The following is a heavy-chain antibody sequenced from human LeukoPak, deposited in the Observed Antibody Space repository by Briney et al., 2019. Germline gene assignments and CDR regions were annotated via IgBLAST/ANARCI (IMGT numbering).Heavy chain of an antibody. CDR3: ARAMVRGGLFDY. Sequence: SCKASGGTFSSYAMHWVRQAPGKGLEWVAVISYDGSNKYYADSVKGRFTISRDNSKNTLYLQMNSLRAEDTAVYYCARAMVRGGLFDYWGQGTLVTVSS. CDR2: ISYDGSNK. CDR1: GGTFSSYA. J-gene: IGHJ4*02. D-gene: IGHD3-10*01. V-gene: IGHV3-30-3*01.